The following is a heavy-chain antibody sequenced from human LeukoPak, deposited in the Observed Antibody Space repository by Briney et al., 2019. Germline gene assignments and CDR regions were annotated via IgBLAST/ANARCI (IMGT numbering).Heavy chain of an antibody. D-gene: IGHD3-22*01. Sequence: LSLTCTVSGGSISTYYWSWIRQAPGKGLEWVSYISSSGSTIYYADSVKGRFTISRDNAKNSLYLQMNSLRAEDTAVYYCARGIHRNYDSSDWGQGTLVTVSS. CDR1: GGSISTYY. CDR2: ISSSGSTI. CDR3: ARGIHRNYDSSD. J-gene: IGHJ4*02. V-gene: IGHV3-11*01.